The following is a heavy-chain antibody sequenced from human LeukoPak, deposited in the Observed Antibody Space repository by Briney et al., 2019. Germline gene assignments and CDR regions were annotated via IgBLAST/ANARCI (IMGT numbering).Heavy chain of an antibody. V-gene: IGHV3-43*02. CDR3: AKDMNDFWSGYSSFDY. CDR2: ISGDGGST. Sequence: GGSPRLSCAASGFTFDDYAMHWVRQAPGKGLEWVSLISGDGGSTYYADSVKGRFTISRDNSKNSLYLQMNSLRTEDTALYYCAKDMNDFWSGYSSFDYWGQGTLVTVSS. D-gene: IGHD3-3*01. CDR1: GFTFDDYA. J-gene: IGHJ4*02.